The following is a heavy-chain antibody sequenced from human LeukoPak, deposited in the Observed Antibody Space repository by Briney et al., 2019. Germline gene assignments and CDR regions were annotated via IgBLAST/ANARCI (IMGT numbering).Heavy chain of an antibody. CDR1: GFTFSSYE. CDR2: ISSSGSTI. Sequence: PGGSLRLSCAASGFTFSSYEMNWVRQAPGKGLEWFSYISSSGSTIYYADSVKGRFTISRDNAKNSLYLQMNSLRAEDTAVYYCARSRGYSYGRLFDYWGQGTLVTVSS. J-gene: IGHJ4*02. D-gene: IGHD5-18*01. CDR3: ARSRGYSYGRLFDY. V-gene: IGHV3-48*03.